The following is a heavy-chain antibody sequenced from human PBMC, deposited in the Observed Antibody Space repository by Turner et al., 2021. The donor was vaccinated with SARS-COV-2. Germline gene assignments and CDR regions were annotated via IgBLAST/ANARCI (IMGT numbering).Heavy chain of an antibody. Sequence: EVQLVESGGGFIQSGGSLRLSCTASVFTFSNYVMNWVRQAPGKGLEWLGSISSGDSGTHYADSVKGRFTISRDNAENSLFLEMNSLRVEDTGVYFCARCYLSTFGWFDPWGRGTLVTVSS. CDR1: VFTFSNYV. J-gene: IGHJ5*02. CDR2: ISSGDSGT. V-gene: IGHV3-48*03. D-gene: IGHD3-16*01. CDR3: ARCYLSTFGWFDP.